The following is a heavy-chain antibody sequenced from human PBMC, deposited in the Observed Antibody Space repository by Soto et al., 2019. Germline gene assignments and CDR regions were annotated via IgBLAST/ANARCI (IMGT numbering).Heavy chain of an antibody. Sequence: GGSLRLSCAASGFTFSSYAMSWVRQAPGKGLEWVSAISGSGGSTYYADSVKGRFTISRDNSKNTLYLQMNSLRAEDTAEYYCARAGHDIVLMVYDPVDYWGQGTLVTVSS. J-gene: IGHJ4*02. CDR2: ISGSGGST. CDR3: ARAGHDIVLMVYDPVDY. CDR1: GFTFSSYA. D-gene: IGHD2-8*01. V-gene: IGHV3-23*01.